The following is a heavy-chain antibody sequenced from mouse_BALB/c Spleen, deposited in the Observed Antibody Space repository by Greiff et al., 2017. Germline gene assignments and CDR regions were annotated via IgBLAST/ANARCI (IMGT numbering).Heavy chain of an antibody. J-gene: IGHJ3*01. CDR3: TRRGVYYPFAY. V-gene: IGHV1S81*02. Sequence: VQLQQSGAELVKPGASVKLSCKASGYTFTSYYMYWVKQRPGQGLEWIGEINPSNGGTNFNEKFKSKATLTVDKSSSTAYMQLSSLTSEDSAVYYCTRRGVYYPFAYWGQGTLVTVSA. CDR1: GYTFTSYY. D-gene: IGHD1-1*02. CDR2: INPSNGGT.